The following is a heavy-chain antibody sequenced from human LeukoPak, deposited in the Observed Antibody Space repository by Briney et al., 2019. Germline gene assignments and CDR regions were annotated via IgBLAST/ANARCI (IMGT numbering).Heavy chain of an antibody. J-gene: IGHJ5*01. Sequence: GESLKISCKGSGYSFTSYWIGWVRQMPGKGLEWMGIIYPGDSDTRYSPSFQGQVTISADKSTNTAYLQRKSLKASDTAMYYCARGDVVRGVSWFDSWGQGALVTVSS. D-gene: IGHD2-21*02. CDR3: ARGDVVRGVSWFDS. CDR1: GYSFTSYW. V-gene: IGHV5-51*01. CDR2: IYPGDSDT.